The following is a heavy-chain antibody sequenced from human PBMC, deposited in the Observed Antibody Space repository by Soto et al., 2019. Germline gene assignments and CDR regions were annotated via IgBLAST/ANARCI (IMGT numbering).Heavy chain of an antibody. J-gene: IGHJ4*02. V-gene: IGHV4-31*03. CDR2: IYYSGST. CDR1: GGSISSGGYY. CDR3: ASGPSYLEWLGVDY. Sequence: SETLSLTCTVSGGSISSGGYYWSWIRQHPGKGLEWIGYIYYSGSTYYNPSLKSRVTISVDTSKNQFSLKLSSVTAADTAVYYCASGPSYLEWLGVDYWGQGTLVTVSS. D-gene: IGHD3-3*01.